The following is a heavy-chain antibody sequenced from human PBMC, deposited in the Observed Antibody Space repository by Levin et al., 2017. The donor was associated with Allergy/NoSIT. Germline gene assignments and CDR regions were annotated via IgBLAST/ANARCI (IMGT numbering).Heavy chain of an antibody. Sequence: SCAASGFTFSSYGMHWVRQAPGKGLEWVAVISYDGSNKYYADSVKGRFTISRDNSKNTLYLQMNSLRAEDTAVYYCAKDWRIWFGDCAFDIWGQGTMVTVSS. CDR2: ISYDGSNK. V-gene: IGHV3-30*18. CDR1: GFTFSSYG. J-gene: IGHJ3*02. D-gene: IGHD3-10*01. CDR3: AKDWRIWFGDCAFDI.